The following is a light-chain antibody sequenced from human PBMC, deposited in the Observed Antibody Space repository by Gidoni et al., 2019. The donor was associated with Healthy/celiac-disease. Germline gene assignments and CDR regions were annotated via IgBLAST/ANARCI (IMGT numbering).Light chain of an antibody. V-gene: IGLV2-14*01. Sequence: QSALTQPASVSGSPGQSLTISCTGTSSDVGGYNYVSWYQQHPGKAPKLMIYEVSNRPSGVSNRFSGSKSGNTASLTISGLQAEDEADYYCSSYTSSSTPGVFGGGTKLTVL. CDR1: SSDVGGYNY. J-gene: IGLJ2*01. CDR3: SSYTSSSTPGV. CDR2: EVS.